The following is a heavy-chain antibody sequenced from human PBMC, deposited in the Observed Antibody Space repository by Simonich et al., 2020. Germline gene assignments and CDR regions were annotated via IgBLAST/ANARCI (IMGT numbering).Heavy chain of an antibody. CDR1: GYTFTSYG. D-gene: IGHD2-15*01. V-gene: IGHV1-18*01. CDR3: ARASRGTWWYYYFDY. J-gene: IGHJ4*02. CDR2: ISANHGNK. Sequence: QVQLVQSGAEVKKPGASVKVSCKASGYTFTSYGISWVRQAPGPGLEWMGSISANHGNKNYAQKLQGRVTMTTDTTTSTAYMELRSLRSDDTAVYYWARASRGTWWYYYFDYWGQGTLVTVSS.